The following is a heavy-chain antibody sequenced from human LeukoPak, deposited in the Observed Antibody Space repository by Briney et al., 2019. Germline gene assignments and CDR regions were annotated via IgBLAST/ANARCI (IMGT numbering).Heavy chain of an antibody. D-gene: IGHD5-12*01. CDR1: GFTVSSYW. Sequence: GGSLRLSCAASGFTVSSYWMHWVRQAPGKGLVWVSRINSDGSSITYADSVKGLFTISRDNAKNTLYLQMNSLRVEDTAVYYCAREGRVSGYDFDCWGQGTLVTVSS. CDR3: AREGRVSGYDFDC. CDR2: INSDGSSI. V-gene: IGHV3-74*03. J-gene: IGHJ4*02.